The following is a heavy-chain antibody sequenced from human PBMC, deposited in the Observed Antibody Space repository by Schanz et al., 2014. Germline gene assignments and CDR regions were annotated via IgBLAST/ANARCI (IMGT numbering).Heavy chain of an antibody. CDR1: GYTFTSYG. CDR2: ISAYNGNT. CDR3: AKAEDDILTDSYSRLDP. V-gene: IGHV1-18*01. D-gene: IGHD3-9*01. J-gene: IGHJ5*02. Sequence: QVQLVQSGAEVKKPGASVKVSCKASGYTFTSYGISWVRQAPGQGLEWMGWISAYNGNTKYPQKLQGRVTMTTDTSTSTAYMELRSLRSDDTAVYDCAKAEDDILTDSYSRLDPWGQGSLVTVSS.